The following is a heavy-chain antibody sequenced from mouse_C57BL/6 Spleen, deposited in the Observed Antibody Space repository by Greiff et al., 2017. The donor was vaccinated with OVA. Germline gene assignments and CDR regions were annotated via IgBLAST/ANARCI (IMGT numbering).Heavy chain of an antibody. D-gene: IGHD2-1*01. CDR1: GYTFTRSW. CDR2: IDPSDSYT. Sequence: VQLQQSGAELVMPGASVKLSCKASGYTFTRSWMHWVKQRPGHGLVWIGEIDPSDSYTNSTQKITGTTTLTVDKAANTAYMQLRSLTCEDSEVYDCARGGNYRDAMDYWGQGTSVTVSS. V-gene: IGHV1-69*01. CDR3: ARGGNYRDAMDY. J-gene: IGHJ4*01.